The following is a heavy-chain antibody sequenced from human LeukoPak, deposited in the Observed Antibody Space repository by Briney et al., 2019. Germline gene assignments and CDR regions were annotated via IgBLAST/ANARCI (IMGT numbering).Heavy chain of an antibody. CDR2: INHSGST. D-gene: IGHD2-2*01. CDR1: GGSFSGYY. Sequence: PSETLSLTCAVYGGSFSGYYWSWIRLPPGKGLEWIGEINHSGSTNYNPSLKSRVTISVDTSKNQFSLKLSSVTAADTAVYYCARGRRGAATPRSYYYYGMDVWGQGTTVTVSS. CDR3: ARGRRGAATPRSYYYYGMDV. J-gene: IGHJ6*02. V-gene: IGHV4-34*01.